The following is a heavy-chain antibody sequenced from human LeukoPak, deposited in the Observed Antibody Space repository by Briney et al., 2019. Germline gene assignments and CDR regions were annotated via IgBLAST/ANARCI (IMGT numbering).Heavy chain of an antibody. Sequence: ASVKVSCKASGYTFTSYGISWVRQAPGQGLEWMGWISAYNGNTNYAQKLQGRVTMTTDTSTSTAYMELRSLRSDNTAVYYCTRGPRDEVVVAATNFDYWGQGTLVTVSS. CDR1: GYTFTSYG. J-gene: IGHJ4*02. V-gene: IGHV1-18*01. CDR2: ISAYNGNT. D-gene: IGHD2-15*01. CDR3: TRGPRDEVVVAATNFDY.